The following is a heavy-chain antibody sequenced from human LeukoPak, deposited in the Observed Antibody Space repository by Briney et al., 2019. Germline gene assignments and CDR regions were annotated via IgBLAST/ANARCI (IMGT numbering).Heavy chain of an antibody. CDR1: GFTFTNYW. CDR3: AKDRAARGRGNYFYMDV. V-gene: IGHV3-7*03. Sequence: PGGSLRLSCAASGFTFTNYWMSWVRQAPGKGLELVANIKQDRSEKYYVDSVEGRFTISRDNRENSLYLQMNSLRPEDTALYYCAKDRAARGRGNYFYMDVWGKGTTVTVSS. D-gene: IGHD2/OR15-2a*01. J-gene: IGHJ6*03. CDR2: IKQDRSEK.